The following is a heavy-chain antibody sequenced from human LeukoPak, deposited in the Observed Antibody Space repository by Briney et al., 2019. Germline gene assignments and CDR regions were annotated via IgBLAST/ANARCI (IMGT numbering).Heavy chain of an antibody. Sequence: SETLSLTCTVSGGSISSYYWSWIRQSPGKGLEWIGYIYYSGSTNYNPSLKSRVTISVDTSKNQFSLKLSSGTAADTAVYYCARRSGNSYYYYGMDVWGQGTTVTVSS. D-gene: IGHD5-18*01. CDR3: ARRSGNSYYYYGMDV. V-gene: IGHV4-59*08. J-gene: IGHJ6*02. CDR1: GGSISSYY. CDR2: IYYSGST.